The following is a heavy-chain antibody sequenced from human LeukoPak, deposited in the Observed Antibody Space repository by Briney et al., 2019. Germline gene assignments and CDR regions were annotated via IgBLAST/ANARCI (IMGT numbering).Heavy chain of an antibody. CDR1: GGTFSSYA. D-gene: IGHD4-23*01. Sequence: GASVKVSCKASGGTFSSYAISWGRQAPGQGLEWMGRIIPIFGTANYAQKFQGRVTITTDESTSTAYMELSSLRSEDTAVYYCARDPVQDYGGNSGGFDPWGQGTLVTVSS. J-gene: IGHJ5*02. CDR2: IIPIFGTA. V-gene: IGHV1-69*05. CDR3: ARDPVQDYGGNSGGFDP.